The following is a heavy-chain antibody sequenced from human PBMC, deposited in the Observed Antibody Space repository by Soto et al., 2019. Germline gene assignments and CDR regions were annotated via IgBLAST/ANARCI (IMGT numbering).Heavy chain of an antibody. D-gene: IGHD5-12*01. J-gene: IGHJ4*02. Sequence: QVQLVQSGAEVKKPGSSVKVSCKASGGTFSSYTISWVRQAPGQGLEWMGRTIPILGIANYAQKFQGRVTITADKSTSTAYMELSSLRSEDTAVYYCARVDGYNFSDFDYWGQGTLVTVSS. CDR1: GGTFSSYT. V-gene: IGHV1-69*02. CDR2: TIPILGIA. CDR3: ARVDGYNFSDFDY.